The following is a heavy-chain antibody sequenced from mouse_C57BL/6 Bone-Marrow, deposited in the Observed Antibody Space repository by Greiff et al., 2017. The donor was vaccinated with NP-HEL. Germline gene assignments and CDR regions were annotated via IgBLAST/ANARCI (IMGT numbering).Heavy chain of an antibody. D-gene: IGHD1-1*01. CDR1: GYTFTSYW. V-gene: IGHV1-50*01. CDR2: IDPSDSYT. Sequence: QVQLQQPGAELVKPGASVKLSCKASGYTFTSYWMQWVKQRPGQGLAWIGEIDPSDSYTNYNQKFKGKATLTVDTSSSTAYMQLSSLTSEDSAVYYCARENYYYYGSSFPYWYFDVWGTGTTVTVSS. CDR3: ARENYYYYGSSFPYWYFDV. J-gene: IGHJ1*03.